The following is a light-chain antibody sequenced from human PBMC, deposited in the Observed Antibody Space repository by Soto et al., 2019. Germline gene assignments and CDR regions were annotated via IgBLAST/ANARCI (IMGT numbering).Light chain of an antibody. CDR2: SDD. V-gene: IGLV1-44*01. CDR1: RSNIGSNS. CDR3: AVWDDSLSGLFV. Sequence: QSVLTQPPSASGTPGQRVTIPCSGTRSNIGSNSVRWYQQVPGTAPKLLVYSDDRRPSGVPDRFSASKSGTSASLVISGLQSVDEAEYYCAVWDDSLSGLFVFGTGTKLTVL. J-gene: IGLJ1*01.